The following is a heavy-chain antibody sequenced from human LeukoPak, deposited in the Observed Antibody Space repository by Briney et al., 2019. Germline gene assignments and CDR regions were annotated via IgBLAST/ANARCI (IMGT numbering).Heavy chain of an antibody. CDR3: ARGGYYDSSGYANWFDP. CDR2: IWYDGSNK. CDR1: GFTFSSYG. D-gene: IGHD3-22*01. J-gene: IGHJ5*02. Sequence: GGSLRLSCAASGFTFSSYGMHWVRQAPGKGLEWVAVIWYDGSNKYYADSVKGRFTISRDNSKNTLYLQMNSLRAEDTAVYYCARGGYYDSSGYANWFDPWGQGTLVTVSS. V-gene: IGHV3-33*01.